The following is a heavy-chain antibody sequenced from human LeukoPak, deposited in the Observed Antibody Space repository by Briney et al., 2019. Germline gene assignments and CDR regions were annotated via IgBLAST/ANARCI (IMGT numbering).Heavy chain of an antibody. V-gene: IGHV3-43*02. CDR1: GFTFDDYA. Sequence: GGSLRLSCAASGFTFDDYAMHWVRQAPGKGLEWVSLISGDGGSTYYADSVKGRFTIPRDNSKNSLNLQMNSLRTEDTALYYCAKVMSMAAARVGFDYWGQGTLVTVSS. J-gene: IGHJ4*02. CDR3: AKVMSMAAARVGFDY. D-gene: IGHD6-13*01. CDR2: ISGDGGST.